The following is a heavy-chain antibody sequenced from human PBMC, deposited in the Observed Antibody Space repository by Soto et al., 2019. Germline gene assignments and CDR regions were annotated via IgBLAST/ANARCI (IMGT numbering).Heavy chain of an antibody. V-gene: IGHV5-10-1*03. Sequence: EVQLVQSGAEVKKPGESLRIACKGSGYTFTDYWINWVRQMPGKGLEWMGRIDPSDSYTKYSPSFQGHVTISADKSISTAYLEWSSPEASDTAMYYCARARSITIFGVVGFEMDVWGQGTTVTVSS. D-gene: IGHD3-3*01. CDR3: ARARSITIFGVVGFEMDV. CDR2: IDPSDSYT. J-gene: IGHJ6*02. CDR1: GYTFTDYW.